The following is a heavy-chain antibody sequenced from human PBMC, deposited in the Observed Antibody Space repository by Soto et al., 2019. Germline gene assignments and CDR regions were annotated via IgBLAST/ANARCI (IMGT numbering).Heavy chain of an antibody. D-gene: IGHD3-10*01. Sequence: GGSLRLSCAASGFTFSNYGMHWVRQAPGKGLEWVAVISYDGSNEYYADSVKGRFTISRDNSKNTLYLQMNSLRAEDTAVYYCAKPYGSGSFSSPYHYYMDVWGKGTTVTVSS. CDR2: ISYDGSNE. J-gene: IGHJ6*03. V-gene: IGHV3-30*18. CDR1: GFTFSNYG. CDR3: AKPYGSGSFSSPYHYYMDV.